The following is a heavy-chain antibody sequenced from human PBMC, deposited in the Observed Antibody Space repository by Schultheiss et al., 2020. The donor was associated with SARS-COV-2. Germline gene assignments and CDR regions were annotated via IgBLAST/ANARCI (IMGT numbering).Heavy chain of an antibody. CDR2: MNPNSGNT. J-gene: IGHJ5*02. D-gene: IGHD6-19*01. Sequence: ASVKVSCKASGYTFTSYDINWVRQATGQGLEWMGWMNPNSGNTGYAQKFQGRVTITADESTSTAYMELSSLRSEDTAVYYCARQSGEQWGTPLADRPFDPWGQGTLVTVSS. V-gene: IGHV1-8*01. CDR1: GYTFTSYD. CDR3: ARQSGEQWGTPLADRPFDP.